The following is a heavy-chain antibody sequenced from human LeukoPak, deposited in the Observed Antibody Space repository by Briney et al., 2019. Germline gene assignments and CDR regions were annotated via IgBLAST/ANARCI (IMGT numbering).Heavy chain of an antibody. D-gene: IGHD6-19*01. CDR3: AKAGSSSSGWYLYYFDY. CDR2: IGESGSHT. Sequence: GGSLRLSCAASRFPFGNYAMSWVRQTPEKGLEWVSAIGESGSHTYYADSVKGRFTISRDNSKNSLYLQMNSLRAEDTALYYCAKAGSSSSGWYLYYFDYWGQGTLVTVSS. CDR1: RFPFGNYA. V-gene: IGHV3-23*01. J-gene: IGHJ4*02.